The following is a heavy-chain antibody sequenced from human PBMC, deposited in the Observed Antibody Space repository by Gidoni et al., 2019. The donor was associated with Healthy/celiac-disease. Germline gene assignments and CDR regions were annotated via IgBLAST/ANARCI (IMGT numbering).Heavy chain of an antibody. CDR2: IYYSGST. Sequence: QLQLQESGPGLVKPSETLSLTCTVSGGSISSSSYFWGWIRQPPGKGLEWIGTIYYSGSTYYNPSLKSRVTISVDTSKNQFSLKLSSVTAADTAVYYCARPHYVGDYVSWGQGTLVTVSS. J-gene: IGHJ5*02. CDR1: GGSISSSSYF. V-gene: IGHV4-39*01. D-gene: IGHD3-16*01. CDR3: ARPHYVGDYVS.